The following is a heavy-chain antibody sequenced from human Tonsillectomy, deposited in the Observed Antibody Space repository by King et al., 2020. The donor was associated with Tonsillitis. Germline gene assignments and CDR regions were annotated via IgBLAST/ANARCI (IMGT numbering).Heavy chain of an antibody. Sequence: QLVQSGADVKKPGASVKVSCKASGYTFTGYYLLCVRQSPGQGLVRMGWINPNSGGTNYAQKVQGRVTMTRDTSISTAYMELSRLRSDDTAVYYCAKGRMETSLDNWGQGTLVTVSS. V-gene: IGHV1-2*02. CDR1: GYTFTGYY. J-gene: IGHJ4*02. CDR2: INPNSGGT. CDR3: AKGRMETSLDN. D-gene: IGHD1-1*01.